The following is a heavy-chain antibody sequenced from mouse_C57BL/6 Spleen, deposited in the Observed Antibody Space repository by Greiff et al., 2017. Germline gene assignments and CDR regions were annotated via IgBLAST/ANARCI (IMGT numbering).Heavy chain of an antibody. V-gene: IGHV5-12*01. Sequence: EVNLVESGGGLVQPGGSLKLSCAASGFTFSDYYMYWVRQTPEKRLEWVAYISNGGGSTYYPDTVKGRFTISRDNAKNTLYLQMSRLKSEDTAMYYCARQKAGFFDYWGQGTTLTVSS. CDR3: ARQKAGFFDY. J-gene: IGHJ2*01. CDR1: GFTFSDYY. CDR2: ISNGGGST.